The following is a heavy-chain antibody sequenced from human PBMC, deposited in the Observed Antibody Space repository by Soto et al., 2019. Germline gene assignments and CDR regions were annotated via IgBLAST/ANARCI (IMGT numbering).Heavy chain of an antibody. J-gene: IGHJ4*02. V-gene: IGHV1-2*02. D-gene: IGHD2-15*01. CDR1: GYTFTGYY. Sequence: QVQLVQSGAEVKKPGASVKVSCKASGYTFTGYYMHWVRQAPGQGLEWMGWINPNSGGTNYAQKVHGRVTMTRDTPISTAYMELSRLRSDDTAVYYCARGALGVVVAAKGFDYWGQGTLVTVSS. CDR3: ARGALGVVVAAKGFDY. CDR2: INPNSGGT.